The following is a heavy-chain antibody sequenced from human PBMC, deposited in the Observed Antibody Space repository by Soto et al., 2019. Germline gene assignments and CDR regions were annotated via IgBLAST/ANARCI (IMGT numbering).Heavy chain of an antibody. CDR1: GGSISSSSYY. J-gene: IGHJ6*02. CDR3: ASRNPPLPVRAFWSGTESYYYSYGMDV. D-gene: IGHD3-3*01. Sequence: TSETLSLTCTVSGGSISSSSYYWGWIRQPPGKGLEWIGSIYYSGSTYYNPSLKSRGTISVDTSKNQFSLKLSSVTAADTSGYYCASRNPPLPVRAFWSGTESYYYSYGMDVWGQGTTVTVYS. CDR2: IYYSGST. V-gene: IGHV4-39*01.